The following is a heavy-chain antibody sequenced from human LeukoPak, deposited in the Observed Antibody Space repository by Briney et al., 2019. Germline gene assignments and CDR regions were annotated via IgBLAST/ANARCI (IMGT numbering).Heavy chain of an antibody. Sequence: KPSETLSLTCTVSGGSISSYYWSWIRQPPGKGLEWIGYIYYSGSTNYNPSLKSRVTISVDTSKNQFSLKLSSVTAADTAVYYCARVSRSKEQLVRYFDYWGQGTLVTVSS. CDR1: GGSISSYY. D-gene: IGHD6-13*01. J-gene: IGHJ4*02. CDR3: ARVSRSKEQLVRYFDY. CDR2: IYYSGST. V-gene: IGHV4-59*12.